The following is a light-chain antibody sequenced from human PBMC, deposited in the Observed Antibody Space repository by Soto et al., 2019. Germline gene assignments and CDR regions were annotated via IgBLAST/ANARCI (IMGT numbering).Light chain of an antibody. CDR3: QQYNSYSWT. CDR1: QSISSW. J-gene: IGKJ1*01. V-gene: IGKV1-5*03. CDR2: KAS. Sequence: DIQITQSPSTLSASVGDRVTITCRASQSISSWLAWYQQKPGKAPKLLIYKASTLESGVPSRFSGSGSGTEFTLTISSXQPDDFATYYCQQYNSYSWTFGQGTKVDIK.